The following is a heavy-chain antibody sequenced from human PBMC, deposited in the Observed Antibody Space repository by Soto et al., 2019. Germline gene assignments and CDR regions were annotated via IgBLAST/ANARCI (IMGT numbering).Heavy chain of an antibody. CDR3: ARGTAYSSSWYAPYSWFDP. Sequence: LSLTCAVSGGSISSGGYSWSWIRQPPGKGLEWIGYIYHSGSTYYNPSLKSRVTISVDRSKNQFSLKLSSVTAADTAVYYCARGTAYSSSWYAPYSWFDPWGQGTLVTVSS. CDR2: IYHSGST. J-gene: IGHJ5*02. D-gene: IGHD6-13*01. CDR1: GGSISSGGYS. V-gene: IGHV4-30-2*01.